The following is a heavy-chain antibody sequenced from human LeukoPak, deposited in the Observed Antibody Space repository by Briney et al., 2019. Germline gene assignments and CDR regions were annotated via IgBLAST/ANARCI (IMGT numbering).Heavy chain of an antibody. V-gene: IGHV3-7*01. D-gene: IGHD3-16*01. J-gene: IGHJ5*02. CDR2: IQPDGSEG. Sequence: PSETLSLTCTVSGDSISTYYWSWIRQPTGKGLEWVGNIQPDGSEGYPVDSVKGRFTISRDNARNSLFLQMNSLRVEDTAVYYCASQSYARFDPWGQGTLVTVSS. CDR3: ASQSYARFDP. CDR1: GDSISTYY.